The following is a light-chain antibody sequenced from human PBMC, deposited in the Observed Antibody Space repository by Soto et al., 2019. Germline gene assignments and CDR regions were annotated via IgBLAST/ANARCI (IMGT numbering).Light chain of an antibody. Sequence: DIQMTQSPSSLSASVGDIVTISCRASQTITTYLNWYQQKPGKAPNLLIYAASSLQSGVPSRFSGSGSGTDFTLTINGLQPEDFATYYCQQSYTTPPTFGGGTKVEIK. J-gene: IGKJ4*01. V-gene: IGKV1-39*01. CDR3: QQSYTTPPT. CDR1: QTITTY. CDR2: AAS.